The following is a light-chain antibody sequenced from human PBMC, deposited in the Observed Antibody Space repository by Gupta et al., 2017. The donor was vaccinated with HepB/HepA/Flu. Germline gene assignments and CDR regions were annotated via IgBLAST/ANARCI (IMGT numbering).Light chain of an antibody. V-gene: IGKV1-39*01. CDR3: QHTDNTPHP. CDR1: QHVSNY. Sequence: DIQMTRSPSSLSASVGDSVTITCRTSQHVSNYLNWYQKKPGKAPNLLIYAASTLQSGVPSRFSGSGSGSDFSLTITKLQPEDFATYYCQHTDNTPHPFGHGTTVEI. J-gene: IGKJ3*01. CDR2: AAS.